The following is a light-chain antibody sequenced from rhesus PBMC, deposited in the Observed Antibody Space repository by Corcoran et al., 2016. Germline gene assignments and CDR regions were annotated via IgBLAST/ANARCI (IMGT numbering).Light chain of an antibody. CDR1: QGITND. V-gene: IGKV1-33*02. CDR3: QHYYSTPWT. CDR2: AAS. Sequence: DIQMTQSPSSLSASVGDRVTITCRASQGITNDLAWYQQKPGETPKLLIYAASSLQSGVPSRFSGSGSGTDFTLTSSSLQSEDFATYYGQHYYSTPWTFGQGTKVESK. J-gene: IGKJ1*01.